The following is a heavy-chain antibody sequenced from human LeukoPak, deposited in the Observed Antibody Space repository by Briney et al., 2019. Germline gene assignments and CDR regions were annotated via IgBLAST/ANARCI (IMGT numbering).Heavy chain of an antibody. CDR1: VYTFSSSG. D-gene: IGHD3-10*01. V-gene: IGHV3-23*01. CDR2: INGSGYST. Sequence: GGSLRLSCAASVYTFSSSGMNWVRQAPGKGLEWVSGINGSGYSTYYADSVKGRFTLSRDNSKNTLYLQMNSLRVEDTAIYYCAKGLSGSGSYIDYWGQGTLVTVSS. J-gene: IGHJ4*02. CDR3: AKGLSGSGSYIDY.